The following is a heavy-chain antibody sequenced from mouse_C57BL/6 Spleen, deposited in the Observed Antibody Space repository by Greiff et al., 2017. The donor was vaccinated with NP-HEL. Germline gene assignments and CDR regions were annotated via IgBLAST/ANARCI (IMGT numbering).Heavy chain of an antibody. Sequence: EVQLQQSGAELVRPGASVKLSCTASGFNIKDDYMHWVKQRPEQGLEWIGWIDPEDGDTEYASKFQGKATITADTSSNPAYLQLSSLTSEDTAVYCCAPYGYDGNYYAMDYWGQGTSVTVSS. V-gene: IGHV14-4*01. CDR3: APYGYDGNYYAMDY. CDR1: GFNIKDDY. D-gene: IGHD2-2*01. J-gene: IGHJ4*01. CDR2: IDPEDGDT.